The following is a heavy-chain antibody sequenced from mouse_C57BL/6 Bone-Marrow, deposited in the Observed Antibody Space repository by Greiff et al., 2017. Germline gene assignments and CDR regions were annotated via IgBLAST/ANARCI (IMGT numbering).Heavy chain of an antibody. CDR3: ATHYGNSYWYFDV. V-gene: IGHV1-9*01. J-gene: IGHJ1*03. CDR1: GYTFAGYW. D-gene: IGHD2-1*01. CDR2: LLPGSGST. Sequence: QVQLQQSGAELMKPGASVKLSCKATGYTFAGYWIEWVKQRPGHGLEWIGELLPGSGSTNYHEKFKGKATFTADTSSNTAYLQLRSLTTADSAIYYCATHYGNSYWYFDVWGTGTTVTVSS.